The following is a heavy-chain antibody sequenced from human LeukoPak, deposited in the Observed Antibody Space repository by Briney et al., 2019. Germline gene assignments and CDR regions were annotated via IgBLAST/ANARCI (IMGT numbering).Heavy chain of an antibody. CDR1: GFTFSSYA. CDR2: ISYDGSDK. J-gene: IGHJ4*02. D-gene: IGHD5-24*01. Sequence: GGSLRLSCAASGFTFSSYAMYWVRQAPGKGLEWVAVISYDGSDKFYADSVKGRFTISRDSSKNTLYLQMNSLRAEDTAVYYCAACVGMATITNYWGQGTLVTVSS. V-gene: IGHV3-30*04. CDR3: AACVGMATITNY.